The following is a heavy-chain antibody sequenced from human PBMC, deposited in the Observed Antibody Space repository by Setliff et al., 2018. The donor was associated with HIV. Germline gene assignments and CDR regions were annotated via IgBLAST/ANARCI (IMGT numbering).Heavy chain of an antibody. D-gene: IGHD3-10*01. V-gene: IGHV4-39*07. J-gene: IGHJ4*02. CDR3: ARARGPEGYFDS. CDR2: IYYSGST. CDR1: GGPISSTNYY. Sequence: PSETLSLTCIVSGGPISSTNYYWGWIRQPPGKGLESIGTIYYSGSTYYKSSLKSRLTISVDTSKNQFSLKMSSVTAADTAVYYCARARGPEGYFDSWGQGTLDTVSS.